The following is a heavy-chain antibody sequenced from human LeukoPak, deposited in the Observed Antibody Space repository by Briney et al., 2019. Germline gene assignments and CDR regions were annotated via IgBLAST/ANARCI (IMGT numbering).Heavy chain of an antibody. V-gene: IGHV5-51*01. D-gene: IGHD3-22*01. CDR2: IYPGDSDA. J-gene: IGHJ5*02. CDR1: GYSFSTYW. CDR3: ERLVSSGRFDP. Sequence: GESLKISCKGSGYSFSTYWIGWVRQMPGKGLEWMGIIYPGDSDARYSPSFQGQVTMSADKSISTAYLQWSSLKASDTAMYYCERLVSSGRFDPWGQGTLVTVSS.